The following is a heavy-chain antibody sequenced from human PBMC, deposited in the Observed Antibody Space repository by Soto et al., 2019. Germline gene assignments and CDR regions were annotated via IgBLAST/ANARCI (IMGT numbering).Heavy chain of an antibody. CDR2: ISNDGSNK. Sequence: QVQLVESGGGVVQPGRSLRLSCAASGFSFSSYAIHWVRQAPGKRLEWVAVISNDGSNKHYRDSVKGRFTISRDNSQNTLYLQMNSLTAEDTAVYYCAKETEVRGANDYWGQGTLVTVSS. CDR1: GFSFSSYA. D-gene: IGHD3-10*01. CDR3: AKETEVRGANDY. J-gene: IGHJ4*02. V-gene: IGHV3-30*04.